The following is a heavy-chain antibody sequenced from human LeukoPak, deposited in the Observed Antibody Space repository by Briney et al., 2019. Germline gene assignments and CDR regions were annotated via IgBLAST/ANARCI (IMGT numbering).Heavy chain of an antibody. CDR2: IYYSGST. D-gene: IGHD3-10*01. Sequence: SETLSLTCTVSGGSISSGGYYWSWIRQHPGKGLEWIVYIYYSGSTYYNPSLNSQVTISVDTSKNHFSLKLSSVTAADTAVYYCAREDSGSRPHSYYMGVWGKGTTVTVSS. CDR1: GGSISSGGYY. J-gene: IGHJ6*03. V-gene: IGHV4-31*01. CDR3: AREDSGSRPHSYYMGV.